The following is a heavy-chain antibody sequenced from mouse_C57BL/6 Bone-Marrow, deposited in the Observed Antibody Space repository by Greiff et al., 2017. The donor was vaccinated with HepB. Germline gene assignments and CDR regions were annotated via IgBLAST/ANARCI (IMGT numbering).Heavy chain of an antibody. V-gene: IGHV1-55*01. CDR3: ARLVITTVVAGC. D-gene: IGHD1-1*01. J-gene: IGHJ2*01. Sequence: QVQLKQPGAELVKPGASVKMSCKASGYTFTSYWITWVKQRPGQGLEWIGDIYPGSGSTNYNEKFKSKATLTVDTSSSTAYMQLSSLTSEDSAVYYCARLVITTVVAGCWGQGTTLTVSS. CDR2: IYPGSGST. CDR1: GYTFTSYW.